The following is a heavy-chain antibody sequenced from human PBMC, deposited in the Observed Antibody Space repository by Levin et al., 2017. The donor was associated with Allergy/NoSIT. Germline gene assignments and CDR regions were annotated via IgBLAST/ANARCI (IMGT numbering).Heavy chain of an antibody. CDR1: GYTFTSYA. Sequence: GESLKISCTTSGYTFTSYAIHWVRQAPGQRPEWMGWISPGSGNTKFSENFQGRVTMTRDISASTVYLELSSLRFEDTAVYYCARDEGYSSGWYGGDNAFDIWGQGTTVTVSS. V-gene: IGHV1-3*01. CDR2: ISPGSGNT. CDR3: ARDEGYSSGWYGGDNAFDI. D-gene: IGHD6-19*01. J-gene: IGHJ3*02.